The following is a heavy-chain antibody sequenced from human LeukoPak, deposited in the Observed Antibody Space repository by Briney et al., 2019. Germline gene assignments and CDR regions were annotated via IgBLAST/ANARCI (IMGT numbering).Heavy chain of an antibody. CDR2: IYYSGST. D-gene: IGHD1-26*01. V-gene: IGHV4-31*03. J-gene: IGHJ4*02. CDR1: GGSISSGGYY. Sequence: SETLSLTCTVSGGSISSGGYYWSWIRQHPGKGLEWIGYIYYSGSTYYNPSLKSRVTISVDTSKNQFSLKLSSVTAADTAVYYCARGGDRPTARIVGALPYYFDYWGQGTLVTVSS. CDR3: ARGGDRPTARIVGALPYYFDY.